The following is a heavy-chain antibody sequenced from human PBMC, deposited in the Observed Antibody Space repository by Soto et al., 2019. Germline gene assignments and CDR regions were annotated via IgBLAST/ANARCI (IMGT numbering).Heavy chain of an antibody. V-gene: IGHV1-18*01. CDR1: GYTFTSYG. CDR2: ISAYNGNT. D-gene: IGHD3-9*01. CDR3: ARLSMTYYDILTGYSGGDYFDY. Sequence: QVPLVQSGAEVKKPGASVKVSCKASGYTFTSYGISWVRQAPGQGLEWMGWISAYNGNTNYAQKLQGRVTMTTDTSTSTAYMELRSLRSDDTAVYYCARLSMTYYDILTGYSGGDYFDYWGQGTLVTVSS. J-gene: IGHJ4*02.